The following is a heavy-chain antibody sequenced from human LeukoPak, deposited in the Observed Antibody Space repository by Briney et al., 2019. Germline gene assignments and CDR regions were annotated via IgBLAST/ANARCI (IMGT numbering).Heavy chain of an antibody. D-gene: IGHD2-2*01. V-gene: IGHV4-38-2*01. CDR1: GYSISSGYY. CDR3: EMPLISTAMGAFDI. Sequence: SETLSLTCAVSGYSISSGYYWGWIRQPPGKGLEWIESIYDSGSTYYNPSLQSRVTISVDTSKNQFSLQLSSVTAADTAVYYCEMPLISTAMGAFDISGQGTMVTVSS. J-gene: IGHJ3*02. CDR2: IYDSGST.